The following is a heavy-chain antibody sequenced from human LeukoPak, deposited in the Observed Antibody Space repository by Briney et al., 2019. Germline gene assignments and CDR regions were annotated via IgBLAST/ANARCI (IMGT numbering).Heavy chain of an antibody. CDR1: AFSLSTSGMC. V-gene: IGHV2-70*01. J-gene: IGHJ4*02. CDR3: ARLRGYSSYFDY. D-gene: IGHD5-18*01. Sequence: SGPALAKPTQTLTLTCTFPAFSLSTSGMCVSWIRQPPGKALEWLALIDWDDDKYYSTSLKTRLTISKDTSKNQVVLTMTNMDPVDTATYYCARLRGYSSYFDYWGQGTLVTVSS. CDR2: IDWDDDK.